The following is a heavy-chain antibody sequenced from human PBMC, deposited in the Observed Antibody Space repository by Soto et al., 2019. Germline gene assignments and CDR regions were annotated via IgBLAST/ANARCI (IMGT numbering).Heavy chain of an antibody. CDR1: GFTFSDHY. V-gene: IGHV3-72*01. CDR2: ARNKAKGYTT. J-gene: IGHJ5*01. Sequence: EVQLVESGGDLVQPGGSLRLSCAASGFTFSDHYMDWVRQAPGKGLEWVGRARNKAKGYTTDYAASVTGRFTISRDDSMNSLYLQMNSLKTKGTAVYYCGTRPANITGDCVDSWCHGTLVTVSS. CDR3: GTRPANITGDCVDS. D-gene: IGHD2-21*01.